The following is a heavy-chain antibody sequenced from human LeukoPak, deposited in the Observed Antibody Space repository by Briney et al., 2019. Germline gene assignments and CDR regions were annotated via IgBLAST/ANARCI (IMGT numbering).Heavy chain of an antibody. Sequence: ASVKVSCKASGYTFTSYGISWVRQAPGQGLEWMGGFDPEDGETIYAQKFQGRVTMTEDTSTDTAYMELSSLRSEDTAVYYCATMGVVVATPLFRWYNWFDPWGQGTLVTVSS. V-gene: IGHV1-24*01. D-gene: IGHD2-15*01. CDR3: ATMGVVVATPLFRWYNWFDP. J-gene: IGHJ5*02. CDR2: FDPEDGET. CDR1: GYTFTSYG.